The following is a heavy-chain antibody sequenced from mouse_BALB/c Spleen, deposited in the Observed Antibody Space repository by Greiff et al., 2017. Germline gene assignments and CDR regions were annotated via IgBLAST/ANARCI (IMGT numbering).Heavy chain of an antibody. J-gene: IGHJ3*01. CDR3: ARQSDSWFAY. CDR1: GFTFSSYG. Sequence: EVKLMESGGDLVKPGGSLKLSCAASGFTFSSYGMSWVRQTPDKRLEWVATISSGGSYTYYPDSVKGRFTISRDNAKNTLYLQMSSLKSEDTAMYYCARQSDSWFAYWGQGTLVTVSA. V-gene: IGHV5-6*01. CDR2: ISSGGSYT.